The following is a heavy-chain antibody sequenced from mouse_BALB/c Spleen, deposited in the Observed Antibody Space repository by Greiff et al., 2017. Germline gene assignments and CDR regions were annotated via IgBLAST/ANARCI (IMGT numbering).Heavy chain of an antibody. CDR1: GYTFTDYA. Sequence: QVQLQQSGAELVRPGVSVKISCKGSGYTFTDYAMHWVKQSHAKSLEWIGVISTYYGDASYHQTFKGKATMTVDKSSSTAYMELARLTSEDSAIYYCAREGTGSFDYWGQGTTLTVSS. CDR2: ISTYYGDA. J-gene: IGHJ2*01. V-gene: IGHV1S137*01. D-gene: IGHD4-1*01. CDR3: AREGTGSFDY.